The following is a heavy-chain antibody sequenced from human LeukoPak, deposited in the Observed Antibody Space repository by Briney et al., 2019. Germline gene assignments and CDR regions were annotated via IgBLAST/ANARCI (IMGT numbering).Heavy chain of an antibody. V-gene: IGHV3-21*01. J-gene: IGHJ4*02. CDR3: ARGRGGYSYGPFDY. D-gene: IGHD5-18*01. CDR2: ITSSSSYM. CDR1: GFTFSSYS. Sequence: GGSLRLSCAASGFTFSSYSMNWVRQAPGKGLEWVSSITSSSSYMYYADSVKGRFTSSRDNANNSLYLRMNSLRAEDTAVYYCARGRGGYSYGPFDYWGQGTLVTVSS.